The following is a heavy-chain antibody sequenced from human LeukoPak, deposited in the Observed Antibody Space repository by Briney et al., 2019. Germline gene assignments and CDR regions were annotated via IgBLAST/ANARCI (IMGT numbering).Heavy chain of an antibody. CDR3: ARAPYYDFWSGENYYYYYMDV. CDR1: GGTFISYA. CDR2: IIPIFGTA. Sequence: SVKVSCKASGGTFISYAISWVRQAPGQGREGMGGIIPIFGTANYAQKFQGRVTITADESTSTAYMELSSLRSEDTAVYYCARAPYYDFWSGENYYYYYMDVWGKGTTVTVSS. D-gene: IGHD3-3*01. V-gene: IGHV1-69*13. J-gene: IGHJ6*03.